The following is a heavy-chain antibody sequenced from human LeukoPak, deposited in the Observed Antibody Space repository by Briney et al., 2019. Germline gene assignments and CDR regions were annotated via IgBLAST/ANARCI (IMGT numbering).Heavy chain of an antibody. Sequence: PGGALRLSCVASVFTFSRDWRHSVRHTPGKGLVWVSRIKSDGETNYADSVKGRFTISRDNAKNTVSLQMDSLRAEDTGVYYCARAPSEVGGYYPEYFRHWGQGTLVTVSS. CDR1: VFTFSRDW. CDR3: ARAPSEVGGYYPEYFRH. CDR2: IKSDGET. V-gene: IGHV3-74*01. J-gene: IGHJ1*01. D-gene: IGHD3-22*01.